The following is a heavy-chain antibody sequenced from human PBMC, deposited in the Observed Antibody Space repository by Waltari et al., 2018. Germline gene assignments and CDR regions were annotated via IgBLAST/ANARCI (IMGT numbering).Heavy chain of an antibody. CDR1: GFTFSDYA. D-gene: IGHD3-3*01. V-gene: IGHV3-23*04. J-gene: IGHJ4*02. CDR3: AKEPPSLADFWSGYYNAFDC. Sequence: EVQLVESGGGLVQPGGSLRLSCAVSGFTFSDYAMSWVRQAPGKGLEWVSGISGSGGSTYYADSVKGRFTISRDNSKDTLYLQMNSLRADDTAVYYCAKEPPSLADFWSGYYNAFDCWGQGTLVTVSS. CDR2: ISGSGGST.